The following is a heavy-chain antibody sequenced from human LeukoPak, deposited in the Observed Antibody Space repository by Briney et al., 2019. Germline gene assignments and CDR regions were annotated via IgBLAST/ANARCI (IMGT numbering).Heavy chain of an antibody. CDR3: ARVVPAYWYFDL. CDR2: IYYSGST. CDR1: GGSISSGDYY. V-gene: IGHV4-30-4*01. J-gene: IGHJ2*01. Sequence: TLSLTCTVSGGSISSGDYYWSWIRQPPGKGLEWIGYIYYSGSTYYNPSLKSRVTISVDTSKNQFSLKLSSVTAADTAVYYCARVVPAYWYFDLWGRGTLVTVSS. D-gene: IGHD2-2*01.